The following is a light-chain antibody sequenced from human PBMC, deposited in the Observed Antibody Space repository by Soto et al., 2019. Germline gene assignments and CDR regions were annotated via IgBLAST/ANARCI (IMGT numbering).Light chain of an antibody. Sequence: QSALTQPASVSGSPGQSITISCTGTSSDVGSYNLVSWYQQHPGKAPKLMIYEVSKRPSGVSNRFSGSKSGNTASLTISGLQAEDEADYYCCSYAGSSTFDVLFGGGTQLTVL. V-gene: IGLV2-23*02. CDR1: SSDVGSYNL. CDR2: EVS. CDR3: CSYAGSSTFDVL. J-gene: IGLJ2*01.